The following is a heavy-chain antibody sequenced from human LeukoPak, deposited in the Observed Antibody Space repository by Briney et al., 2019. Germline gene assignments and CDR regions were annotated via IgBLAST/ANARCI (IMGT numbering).Heavy chain of an antibody. V-gene: IGHV4-59*08. J-gene: IGHJ4*02. CDR3: ARMGGYSGYATH. CDR1: GGSISPYY. CDR2: MHSSGSA. Sequence: SETLSLTCTVSGGSISPYYWSWIRQPPGKGLEWIGYMHSSGSANSNPSLKSRATISVDASKNQFSLKLSSVTAADTAVYYCARMGGYSGYATHWGQGSLVTVSS. D-gene: IGHD5-12*01.